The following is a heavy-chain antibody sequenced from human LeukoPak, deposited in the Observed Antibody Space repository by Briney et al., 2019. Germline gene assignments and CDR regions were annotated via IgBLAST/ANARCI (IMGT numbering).Heavy chain of an antibody. D-gene: IGHD6-6*01. Sequence: ASVKVSCKASGGTFSSYAISWVRQAPGQGLEWMGWINPNSGGTNYAQKFQGRVTMTRDTSISTAYMELSRLRSDDTAVYYCARDIGIAARPRSAFDIWGQGTMVTVSS. CDR2: INPNSGGT. J-gene: IGHJ3*02. CDR3: ARDIGIAARPRSAFDI. CDR1: GGTFSSYA. V-gene: IGHV1-2*02.